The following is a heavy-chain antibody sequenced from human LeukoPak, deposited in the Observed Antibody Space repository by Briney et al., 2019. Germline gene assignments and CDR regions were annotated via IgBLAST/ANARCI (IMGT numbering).Heavy chain of an antibody. CDR2: IYYSGST. Sequence: SETLSLTCTVSGGSISSYYWSWIRQPPGKGLEWIGYIYYSGSTNYNPSLKSRVTISVDTSKNQFSLKLSSVTAADTAVYYCARTGPGIVARNYFDYWGQGTLVTVSS. J-gene: IGHJ4*02. V-gene: IGHV4-59*01. CDR1: GGSISSYY. CDR3: ARTGPGIVARNYFDY. D-gene: IGHD6-6*01.